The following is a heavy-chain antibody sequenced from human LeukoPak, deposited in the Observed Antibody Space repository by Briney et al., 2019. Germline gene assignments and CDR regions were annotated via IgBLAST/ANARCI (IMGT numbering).Heavy chain of an antibody. J-gene: IGHJ4*02. CDR3: ARHGTSTWRYYFDD. V-gene: IGHV4-39*01. Sequence: SETLSLTCTVSGVSISSSSHNWGWIRQPPGKGLEWIGSIYYSGSTYYNPSLTSRVTISVDTSKNQFSLKLSSVTAAETAVYYCARHGTSTWRYYFDDWGQGTPVTVSS. D-gene: IGHD6-13*01. CDR1: GVSISSSSHN. CDR2: IYYSGST.